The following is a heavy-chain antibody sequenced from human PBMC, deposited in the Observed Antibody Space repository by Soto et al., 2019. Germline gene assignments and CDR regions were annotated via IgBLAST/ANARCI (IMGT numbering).Heavy chain of an antibody. CDR3: ARAPEYYYGSGSYWPDAFDI. D-gene: IGHD3-10*01. Sequence: QVQLVQSGAEVKKPGSSVKVSCKASGGTFSSYAISWVRQAPGQGLEWMGGIIPIFGTANYAQKFQGRVTITAAESTSTAYMELSSLRSEDTAVYYCARAPEYYYGSGSYWPDAFDIWGQGTMVTVSS. CDR2: IIPIFGTA. CDR1: GGTFSSYA. V-gene: IGHV1-69*12. J-gene: IGHJ3*02.